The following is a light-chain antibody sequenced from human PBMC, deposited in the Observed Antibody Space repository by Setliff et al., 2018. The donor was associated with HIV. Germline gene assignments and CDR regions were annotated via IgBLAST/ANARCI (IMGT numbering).Light chain of an antibody. Sequence: QSALAQPASVSAAPGLAITISCTGTNSDVGGYNYVSWYVQEPGKAPKLIMYNFTSRPSGISHRFSGSKSGNTASLTISGLRAEDEGDYFCTSYTSSDTYVFGTGTKVTVL. CDR2: NFT. CDR1: NSDVGGYNY. J-gene: IGLJ1*01. V-gene: IGLV2-14*03. CDR3: TSYTSSDTYV.